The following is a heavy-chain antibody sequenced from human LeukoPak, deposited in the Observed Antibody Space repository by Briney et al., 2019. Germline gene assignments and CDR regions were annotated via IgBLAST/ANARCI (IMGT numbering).Heavy chain of an antibody. J-gene: IGHJ5*02. Sequence: SETLSLTCTVSGASITSGFYYWSWLRQSPGKGLEWIGYIYYSGTTYYSPSLKSRPTISLDTSKNHLSLKLTSVTAADTAMYYCARDNDDGDYVGWFDPWGQGTLVTVSS. CDR1: GASITSGFYY. CDR2: IYYSGTT. CDR3: ARDNDDGDYVGWFDP. D-gene: IGHD4-17*01. V-gene: IGHV4-30-4*01.